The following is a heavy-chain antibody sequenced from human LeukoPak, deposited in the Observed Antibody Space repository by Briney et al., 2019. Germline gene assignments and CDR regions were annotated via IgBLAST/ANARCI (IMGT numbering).Heavy chain of an antibody. Sequence: ASVKVSCKVSGYSLRELNMHWLRQAPGKGPEWMGGFNPEEGETIYAQKFQGRVTMTEDTSTDTAYMGLSSLTSEDTAVYYCARDLGIPAVLDYWGQGTLITVSS. CDR1: GYSLRELN. V-gene: IGHV1-24*01. CDR2: FNPEEGET. D-gene: IGHD2-21*01. CDR3: ARDLGIPAVLDY. J-gene: IGHJ4*02.